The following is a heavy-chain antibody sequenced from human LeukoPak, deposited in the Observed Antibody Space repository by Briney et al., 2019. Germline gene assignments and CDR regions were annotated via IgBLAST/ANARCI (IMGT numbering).Heavy chain of an antibody. CDR2: TGIRGDNT. Sequence: GGSLRLSCLASGFAFSNYAMSWVRQAPGKGLEWVSGTGIRGDNTYYADSVEGRFTIARDDSRNTLYLQMNNLRAEDTAVYYYAREIWATGIGWFDPWGQGTVVTVSS. CDR3: AREIWATGIGWFDP. J-gene: IGHJ5*02. V-gene: IGHV3-23*01. D-gene: IGHD3-16*01. CDR1: GFAFSNYA.